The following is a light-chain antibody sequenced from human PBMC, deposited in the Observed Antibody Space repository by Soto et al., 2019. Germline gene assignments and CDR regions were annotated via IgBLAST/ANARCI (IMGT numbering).Light chain of an antibody. CDR1: QSVSNSY. J-gene: IGKJ3*01. Sequence: EIVLTQSPGTLSLFPGERATLSCRASQSVSNSYLAWYQQRPGQAPRLLIYGTSSRATGIPDRFSGSGSGTDFTLTISRLEPEDFAVYYCQQYGSSQFTFGPGTKVDIK. CDR2: GTS. V-gene: IGKV3-20*01. CDR3: QQYGSSQFT.